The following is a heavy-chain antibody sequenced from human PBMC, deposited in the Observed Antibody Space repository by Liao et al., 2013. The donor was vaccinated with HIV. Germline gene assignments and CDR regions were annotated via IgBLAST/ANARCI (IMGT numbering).Heavy chain of an antibody. J-gene: IGHJ4*02. V-gene: IGHV4-4*07. CDR1: GGSMSTYY. CDR2: IYDSGTA. D-gene: IGHD2-21*02. CDR3: ARSQWRLRGMVFDY. Sequence: QVQLQQSGPGLVKPSETLSLTCTVSGGSMSTYYWSWIRHPAGKGLEWIGRIYDSGTANYNPSLRSRVTMSVDTSKNQFSLRLRSVTDADTAVYYCARSQWRLRGMVFDYWGQGTLVSVSS.